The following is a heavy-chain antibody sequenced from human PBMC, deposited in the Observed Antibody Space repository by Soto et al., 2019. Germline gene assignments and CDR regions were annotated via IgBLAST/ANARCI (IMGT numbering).Heavy chain of an antibody. CDR1: GGSISSNDFY. Sequence: SETLSLTCIVSGGSISSNDFYWSWIRQHPGKGLEWIGYIYYSGNTYYNPSLKSRVTILVDTSKNQFSLKVSSVTAADTAVYYGGDPDTPWGRGTLVPV. CDR2: IYYSGNT. D-gene: IGHD3-9*01. V-gene: IGHV4-31*03. CDR3: GDPDTP. J-gene: IGHJ5*02.